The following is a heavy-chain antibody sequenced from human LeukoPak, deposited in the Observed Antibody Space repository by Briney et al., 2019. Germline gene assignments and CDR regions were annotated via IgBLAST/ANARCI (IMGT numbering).Heavy chain of an antibody. J-gene: IGHJ4*02. CDR2: INHSGST. D-gene: IGHD6-13*01. CDR3: ARVGLSAAAGTSDGY. CDR1: GGSFSGYY. Sequence: PSETLSLTCAVYGGSFSGYYWSWIRQPPGKGLEWIGEINHSGSTNYNPSLKSRVTISVDTSKNQFSLKLSSVTAADTAVYYCARVGLSAAAGTSDGYWGQGTLVTVSS. V-gene: IGHV4-34*01.